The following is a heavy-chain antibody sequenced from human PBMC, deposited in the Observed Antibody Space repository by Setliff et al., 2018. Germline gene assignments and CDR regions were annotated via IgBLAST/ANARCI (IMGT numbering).Heavy chain of an antibody. D-gene: IGHD3-3*01. V-gene: IGHV4-59*08. CDR2: IYYSGST. CDR1: GGSIRSHN. J-gene: IGHJ6*03. Sequence: PSETLSLTCIVSGGSIRSHNWSWIRQPPGKGLEWIGYIYYSGSTNYNPSLKSRVTMSVDTSKNQFSLSLTSVTAEDTAVYYCARMSGFQYIDVWDKGTTATVSS. CDR3: ARMSGFQYIDV.